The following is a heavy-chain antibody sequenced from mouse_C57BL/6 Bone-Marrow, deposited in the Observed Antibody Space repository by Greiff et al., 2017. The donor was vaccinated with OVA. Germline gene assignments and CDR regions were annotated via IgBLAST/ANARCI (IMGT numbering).Heavy chain of an antibody. J-gene: IGHJ3*01. D-gene: IGHD2-2*01. Sequence: EVNLVESGGGLVQPGGSLSLSCAASGFTFTDYYMSWVRQPPGKALEWLGFIRNKANGYTTEYSASVKGRFTISRDNSQSILYLQMNALRAEDSATYYCARYEGYAWFAYWGQGTLVTVSA. CDR2: IRNKANGYTT. CDR3: ARYEGYAWFAY. CDR1: GFTFTDYY. V-gene: IGHV7-3*01.